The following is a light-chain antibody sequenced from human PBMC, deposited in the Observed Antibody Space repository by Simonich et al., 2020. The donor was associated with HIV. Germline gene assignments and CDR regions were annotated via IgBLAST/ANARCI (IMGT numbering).Light chain of an antibody. J-gene: IGKJ4*01. V-gene: IGKV4-1*01. Sequence: DIVMTQSPDSLAVSLGERDTINCKSSQSVLYISNNKNHLAWYQQKPRQPPKLLIYWASTRESGVPDRFGGSGSGTYFTLTISSLQAEDVAVYYCQQYYTTPLTFGGGTKVEIK. CDR1: QSVLYISNNKNH. CDR2: WAS. CDR3: QQYYTTPLT.